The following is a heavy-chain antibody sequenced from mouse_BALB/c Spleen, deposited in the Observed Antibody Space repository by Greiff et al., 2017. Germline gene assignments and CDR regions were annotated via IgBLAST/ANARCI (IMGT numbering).Heavy chain of an antibody. J-gene: IGHJ2*01. CDR1: GFTLSSYT. V-gene: IGHV5-6-4*01. D-gene: IGHD2-2*01. CDR2: ISSGGSYT. CDR3: TRGGGYDDYYFDY. Sequence: EVQLMDSGGGLVKPGGSLKLSCAASGFTLSSYTMSWVRQTPEKRLEWVATISSGGSYTYYPDSVKGRFTISRDNAKNTLYLQMSSLKSEDTAMYYCTRGGGYDDYYFDYWGQGTTLTVSS.